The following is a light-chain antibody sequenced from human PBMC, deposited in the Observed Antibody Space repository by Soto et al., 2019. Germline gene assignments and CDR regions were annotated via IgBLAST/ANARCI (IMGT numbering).Light chain of an antibody. V-gene: IGKV3-20*01. Sequence: EIVLTHAPGTLSLSPGDRATLSCRASQSVNSNFLAWYQQKPGQAPRLLIYGASSRATGIPDTFSGSGSGTDFTLTISRLEPEDFAVYYCQHFGDSPVTFGQGTRLEIK. CDR1: QSVNSNF. CDR2: GAS. CDR3: QHFGDSPVT. J-gene: IGKJ5*01.